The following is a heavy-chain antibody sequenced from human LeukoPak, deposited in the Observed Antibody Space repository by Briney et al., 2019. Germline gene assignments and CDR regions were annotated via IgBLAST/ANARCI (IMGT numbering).Heavy chain of an antibody. CDR1: GGSINSPY. J-gene: IGHJ4*02. Sequence: PSETLSLTCTVSGGSINSPYWTWIRQPPGKGLEWIGYIYYGGSTDYSPSLKSRATISLDTSKDRFSLHLTSVTAADTAVYYCARQLAGLAPPGFIDSWGQGTLVTVSS. CDR2: IYYGGST. D-gene: IGHD3-3*02. V-gene: IGHV4-59*08. CDR3: ARQLAGLAPPGFIDS.